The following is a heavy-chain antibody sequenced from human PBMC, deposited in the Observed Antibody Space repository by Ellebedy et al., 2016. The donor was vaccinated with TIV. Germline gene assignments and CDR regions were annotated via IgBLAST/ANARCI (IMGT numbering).Heavy chain of an antibody. J-gene: IGHJ4*02. CDR3: ARILIPGAVADY. Sequence: GESLKISCKCSGYSLTSYWIGWVRQMPGKGLEWMGIIYPGDSETRYSPSFQGQVTFSADKSTSTAYLQWSSLKASDTAMYYCARILIPGAVADYWGQGTLVTVSS. CDR2: IYPGDSET. V-gene: IGHV5-51*01. CDR1: GYSLTSYW. D-gene: IGHD2-8*01.